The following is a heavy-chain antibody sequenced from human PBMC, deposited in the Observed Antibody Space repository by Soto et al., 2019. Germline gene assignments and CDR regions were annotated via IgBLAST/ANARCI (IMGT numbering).Heavy chain of an antibody. CDR3: NSYPDFWGGHTPL. D-gene: IGHD3-3*01. J-gene: IGHJ4*02. V-gene: IGHV3-15*07. CDR1: GFSITNTW. CDR2: VKSKADGGTA. Sequence: EVQLVESGGGLVQPGGSLRLSCAASGFSITNTWMHWVRQAPGKGLEWVGRVKSKADGGTADYAAPVKGRFTVSRDDSKNTQYLQIYSLNMDDTAVYYCNSYPDFWGGHTPLWGQGTLVTVYS.